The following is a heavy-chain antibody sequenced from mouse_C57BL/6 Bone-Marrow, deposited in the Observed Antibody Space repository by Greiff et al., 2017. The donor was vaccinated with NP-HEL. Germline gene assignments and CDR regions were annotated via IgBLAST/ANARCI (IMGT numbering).Heavy chain of an antibody. CDR2: IYPRSGNT. J-gene: IGHJ3*01. CDR1: GYTFTSYG. V-gene: IGHV1-81*01. D-gene: IGHD2-3*01. Sequence: QVQLKESGAELARPGASVKLSCKASGYTFTSYGISWVKQRTGQGLEWIGEIYPRSGNTYYNEKFKGKATLTADKSSSTAYMELRSLTSEDSAVYFCARDGIYDGYYVAYWGQGTLVTVSA. CDR3: ARDGIYDGYYVAY.